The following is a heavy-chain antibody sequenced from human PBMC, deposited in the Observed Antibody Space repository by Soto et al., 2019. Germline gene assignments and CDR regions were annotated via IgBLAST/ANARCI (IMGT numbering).Heavy chain of an antibody. Sequence: QVQLVESGGGLVKPGGSLRLSCAASGFTFSDYYMIWIRQAPGKGLEWVSYISSSGSTIYYADAVKGRFTISRDNAKSSQCLQRNSLGAEDTAVYYCARAMVRGVMTLHYYYYMDVWGKGTTFTV. V-gene: IGHV3-11*01. J-gene: IGHJ6*03. CDR2: ISSSGSTI. CDR3: ARAMVRGVMTLHYYYYMDV. CDR1: GFTFSDYY. D-gene: IGHD3-10*01.